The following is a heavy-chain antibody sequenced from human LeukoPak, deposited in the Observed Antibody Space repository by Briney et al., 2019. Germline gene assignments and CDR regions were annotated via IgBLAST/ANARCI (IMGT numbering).Heavy chain of an antibody. J-gene: IGHJ4*02. D-gene: IGHD3-16*01. CDR3: ARAYDYVRY. V-gene: IGHV3-7*03. Sequence: GASLRLSCAASGFTVTNYAMYWVRQAPGKGLEWVANIKQDGSETNYVDSVRGRFSISRDNAKNSLYLQMDSLRAEDTAVYYCARAYDYVRYWGQGTLVTVSS. CDR1: GFTVTNYA. CDR2: IKQDGSET.